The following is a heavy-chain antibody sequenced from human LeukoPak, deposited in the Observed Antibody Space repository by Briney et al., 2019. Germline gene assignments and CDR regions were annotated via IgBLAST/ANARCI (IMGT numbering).Heavy chain of an antibody. CDR3: ARYYYESSGYYEQDY. CDR2: IKQDGSEK. Sequence: GGSLRLSCAASGFTFSSYWMSWVRQAPGKGLEWVANIKQDGSEKYYVDSVKGRFTISRDNAKNSLYLQMNSLRADDTAVYYCARYYYESSGYYEQDYWGQGTLVTVSS. V-gene: IGHV3-7*01. D-gene: IGHD3-22*01. J-gene: IGHJ4*02. CDR1: GFTFSSYW.